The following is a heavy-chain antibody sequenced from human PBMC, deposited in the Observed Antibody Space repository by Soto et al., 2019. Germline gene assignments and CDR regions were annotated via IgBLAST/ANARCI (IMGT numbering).Heavy chain of an antibody. J-gene: IGHJ4*02. D-gene: IGHD3-16*01. CDR2: IIPIFGTA. CDR3: ARLMKRALGDSDY. CDR1: GGTFSSYA. Sequence: GASVKVSCKASGGTFSSYAISWVRQAPGQGLEWMGGIIPIFGTANYAQKFQGRVTITADESTSTAYMELSSLRSEDTAVYYCARLMKRALGDSDYWGQGTLVTVSS. V-gene: IGHV1-69*13.